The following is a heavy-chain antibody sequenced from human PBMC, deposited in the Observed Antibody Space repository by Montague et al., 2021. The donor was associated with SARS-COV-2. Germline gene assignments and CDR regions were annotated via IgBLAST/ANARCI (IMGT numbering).Heavy chain of an antibody. D-gene: IGHD5-12*01. CDR2: IYYSGST. CDR3: ARGAGRGSGYGKYYYYYYGMDV. J-gene: IGHJ6*02. CDR1: GGSISSYY. Sequence: SETLSLTCTVSGGSISSYYWSWIRQPPGKGLEWIGYIYYSGSTYYNPSLKSRVTISVDTSKNQFSLKLSSVTAADTAVYYCARGAGRGSGYGKYYYYYYGMDVWGQGTTVTVSS. V-gene: IGHV4-59*01.